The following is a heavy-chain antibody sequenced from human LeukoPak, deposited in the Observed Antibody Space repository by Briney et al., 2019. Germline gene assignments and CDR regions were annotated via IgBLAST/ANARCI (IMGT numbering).Heavy chain of an antibody. J-gene: IGHJ4*02. CDR3: AKDGPGIGYSSGWYFDY. Sequence: GGSLRLSCAASGFTFSSYAMSWVRQAPGKGLEWVSAISGSGGSTYYADSVKGRSTISRDNSKNTLYLQMNSLRAEDTAVYYCAKDGPGIGYSSGWYFDYWGQGTLVTVSS. CDR2: ISGSGGST. V-gene: IGHV3-23*01. D-gene: IGHD6-19*01. CDR1: GFTFSSYA.